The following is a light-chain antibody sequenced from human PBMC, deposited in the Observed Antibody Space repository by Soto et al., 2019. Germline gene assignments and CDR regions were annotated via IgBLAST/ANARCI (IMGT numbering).Light chain of an antibody. Sequence: DIPMTQSPSTLSASVGDRVTITCRASQSFSTWLAWYQQKPGKAPKLLIYDVFSLASGVPSRFSGSGSGTDFTLTISSLQPDDFATYYCQQYYSYPLTFGGGTTVEIK. CDR1: QSFSTW. CDR2: DVF. CDR3: QQYYSYPLT. J-gene: IGKJ4*01. V-gene: IGKV1-5*01.